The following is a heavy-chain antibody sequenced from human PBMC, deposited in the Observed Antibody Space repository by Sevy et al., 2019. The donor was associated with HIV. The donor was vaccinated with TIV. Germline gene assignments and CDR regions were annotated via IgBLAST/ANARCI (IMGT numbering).Heavy chain of an antibody. CDR1: GFTFSDYF. D-gene: IGHD3-9*01. Sequence: GGSMRLSCAVSGFTFSDYFMSWIRQAPGKGLEWISYISTSGNTIYYADSGKGRFTISRDNAKNSLYLQMNSLRAEDTAVYYCAKLYDILTGHDFGFDYWGQGTLVTVSS. CDR2: ISTSGNTI. CDR3: AKLYDILTGHDFGFDY. V-gene: IGHV3-11*01. J-gene: IGHJ4*02.